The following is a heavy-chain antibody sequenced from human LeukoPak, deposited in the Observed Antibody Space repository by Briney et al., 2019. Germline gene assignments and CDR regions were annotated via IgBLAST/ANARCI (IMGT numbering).Heavy chain of an antibody. V-gene: IGHV3-74*01. CDR2: VNSDASSL. J-gene: IGHJ4*02. CDR1: GFTFSDNR. Sequence: PGAPLRLSCVASGFTFSDNRIHWLHQAGGKGQGRVSRVNSDASSLSYADAVKGRFTISRDNAKNTLYLQMNSLRVEDTGLYYCVRDGHGWRDWGQGVLVTVSS. CDR3: VRDGHGWRD. D-gene: IGHD5-24*01.